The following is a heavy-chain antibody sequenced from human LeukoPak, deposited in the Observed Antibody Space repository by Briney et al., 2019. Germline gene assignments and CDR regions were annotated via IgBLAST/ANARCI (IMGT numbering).Heavy chain of an antibody. D-gene: IGHD6-6*01. V-gene: IGHV1-2*02. CDR1: GYTFTGYY. CDR2: INPNSGGT. J-gene: IGHJ3*02. Sequence: GASVKVSCKASGYTFTGYYMHWVRQAPGQGLEWMGWINPNSGGTNYAQKFQGRVTMTRDTSISTAYMELSRLRSDDTAVYYCARIKTYSSSAYDAIDISGEGRTVAVAS. CDR3: ARIKTYSSSAYDAIDI.